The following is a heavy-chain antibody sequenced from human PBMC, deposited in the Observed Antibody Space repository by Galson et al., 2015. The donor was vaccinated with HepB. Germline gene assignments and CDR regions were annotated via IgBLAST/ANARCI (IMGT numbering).Heavy chain of an antibody. CDR2: IYYSGST. J-gene: IGHJ6*02. CDR1: GGSISSYY. D-gene: IGHD6-13*01. CDR3: ARGSPYSSRLGYYYYGMDV. Sequence: ETLSLTCTVSGGSISSYYWSWIRQPPGKGLEWIGYIYYSGSTNYNPSLKSRVTISVDTSKNQFSLKLSSVTAADTAVYYCARGSPYSSRLGYYYYGMDVWGQGTTVTVSS. V-gene: IGHV4-59*01.